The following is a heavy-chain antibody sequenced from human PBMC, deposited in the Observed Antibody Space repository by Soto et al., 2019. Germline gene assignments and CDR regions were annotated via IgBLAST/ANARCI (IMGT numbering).Heavy chain of an antibody. D-gene: IGHD6-13*01. CDR3: ARDLADVHIWDAFDV. Sequence: SVKVSCKAPGDTFNSYGISWVRQAPGQGLEWMGGIVPMFGTTNLALKFEDRVTITADELTTTVYMEIRGLTSEDTAVYYCARDLADVHIWDAFDVWGHGTRVTVSS. CDR1: GDTFNSYG. V-gene: IGHV1-69*13. J-gene: IGHJ3*01. CDR2: IVPMFGTT.